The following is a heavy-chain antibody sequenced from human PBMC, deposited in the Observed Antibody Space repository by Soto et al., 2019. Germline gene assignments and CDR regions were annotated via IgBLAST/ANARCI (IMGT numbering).Heavy chain of an antibody. Sequence: QLHLVQSGAVVKKPGASVTVSCSASGYPVTAYYMHWVRQAPGRGLEWMGGINPATGAAKYTQTFQGRVTMTRDTSTRTVFMELSGRTSEGTAVFYCARGGGVGVAGSAAFDMWGQGTLVTVSS. CDR1: GYPVTAYY. CDR3: ARGGGVGVAGSAAFDM. D-gene: IGHD3-3*01. CDR2: INPATGAA. J-gene: IGHJ3*02. V-gene: IGHV1-2*02.